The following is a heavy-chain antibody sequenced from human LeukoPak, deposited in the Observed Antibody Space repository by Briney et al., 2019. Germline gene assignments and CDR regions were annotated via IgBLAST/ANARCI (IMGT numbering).Heavy chain of an antibody. V-gene: IGHV4-39*07. CDR2: IYYSGST. J-gene: IGHJ1*01. CDR3: ARGIAARQEYFQH. Sequence: PSETLSLTCTVSGGSISSSSYYWGWIRQPPGKGLEGLGSIYYSGSTYYNPSLKTRVTVSVDTSQNQFSLTLSSVTAADTAVDNCARGIAARQEYFQHWGPGTLVTAST. CDR1: GGSISSSSYY. D-gene: IGHD6-6*01.